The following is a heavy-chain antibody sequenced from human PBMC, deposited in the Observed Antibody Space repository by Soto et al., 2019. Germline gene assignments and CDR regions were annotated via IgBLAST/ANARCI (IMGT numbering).Heavy chain of an antibody. Sequence: EVHLVESGGALVKPGGSLRLSCAASGFTFHNAWMSWVRQAPGKGLEWVGRIKSNNEGGTTAYAAPVKGRFTISRDDSKNMLNLQMESLKCEDTDLYYCSIPEDYGEVTSARFDYWGQGTGVTVAS. D-gene: IGHD2-21*02. J-gene: IGHJ4*02. CDR3: SIPEDYGEVTSARFDY. CDR1: GFTFHNAW. CDR2: IKSNNEGGTT. V-gene: IGHV3-15*02.